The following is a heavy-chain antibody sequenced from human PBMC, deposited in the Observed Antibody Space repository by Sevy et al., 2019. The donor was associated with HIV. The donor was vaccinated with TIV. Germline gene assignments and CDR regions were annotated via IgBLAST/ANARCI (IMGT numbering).Heavy chain of an antibody. CDR3: AKDIYSGSYYLGWYFDL. CDR2: ISWNSGSI. V-gene: IGHV3-9*01. D-gene: IGHD1-26*01. CDR1: GFTFDDYA. Sequence: GGSLRLSCAASGFTFDDYAMHWVRQAPGKGLEWVSGISWNSGSIGYADSVKGRSTISRDNAKNSLYLQMNSLRAEDTDLYYCAKDIYSGSYYLGWYFDLWGRATLVTVSS. J-gene: IGHJ2*01.